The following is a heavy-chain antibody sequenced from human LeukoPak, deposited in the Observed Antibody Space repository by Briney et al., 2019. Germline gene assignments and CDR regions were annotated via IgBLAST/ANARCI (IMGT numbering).Heavy chain of an antibody. CDR1: GFTFSGAW. Sequence: GGSLRLSCTASGFTFSGAWMPWVRQAPGEGLVWVSRINPDGSSRSYADSVRGRFTISRDNARNTVYLQMNSLRAEDTAVYYCLRATEVSFDYWGQGSLVTVSS. D-gene: IGHD4-23*01. J-gene: IGHJ4*02. CDR2: INPDGSSR. V-gene: IGHV3-74*01. CDR3: LRATEVSFDY.